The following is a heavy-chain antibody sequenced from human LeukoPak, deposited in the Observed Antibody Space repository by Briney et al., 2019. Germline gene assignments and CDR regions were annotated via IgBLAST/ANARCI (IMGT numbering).Heavy chain of an antibody. Sequence: PGGSLRLSCQPFGLTFSSFAMSWARQAPGKGREWVSAISGSGGSTYYADSVKGRFTISRDNSKNTLYLQMNSLRAEDTAVYYCAKGADFSGVDLFDYWGQGTLVTVSS. D-gene: IGHD3-3*01. CDR3: AKGADFSGVDLFDY. V-gene: IGHV3-23*01. CDR2: ISGSGGST. J-gene: IGHJ4*02. CDR1: GLTFSSFA.